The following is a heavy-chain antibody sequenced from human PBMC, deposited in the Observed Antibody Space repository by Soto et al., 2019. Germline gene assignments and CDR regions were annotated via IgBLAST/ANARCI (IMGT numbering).Heavy chain of an antibody. CDR2: IIPFLNIS. CDR1: GGTFSTYT. D-gene: IGHD3-16*01. Sequence: QVLLVQSGAAVKKPGSSVNVSCKTFGGTFSTYTISWVRQAPGQGLLWMGSIIPFLNISNIEPTCHGRLPITEDESTNTAFMALGGLTREDTAIYSCATLGAQNDPWGHGTRVTVSS. J-gene: IGHJ5*02. V-gene: IGHV1-69*09. CDR3: ATLGAQNDP.